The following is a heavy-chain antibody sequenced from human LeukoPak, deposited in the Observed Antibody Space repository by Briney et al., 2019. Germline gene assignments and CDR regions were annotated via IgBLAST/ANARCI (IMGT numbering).Heavy chain of an antibody. CDR1: GGSFSGYY. J-gene: IGHJ5*02. D-gene: IGHD1-7*01. Sequence: SETLSLTCAVYGGSFSGYYWSWIRQPPGKGLEWIGEINHSGSTNYNPSLKSRVTISVDTSKNQFSLKLSSVTAADTAVYYCARAQANWSYGWFDPWGQGTLVTVSS. V-gene: IGHV4-34*01. CDR2: INHSGST. CDR3: ARAQANWSYGWFDP.